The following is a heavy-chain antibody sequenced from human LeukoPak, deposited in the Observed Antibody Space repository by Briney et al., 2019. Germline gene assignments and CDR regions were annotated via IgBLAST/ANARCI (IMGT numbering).Heavy chain of an antibody. V-gene: IGHV1-69*13. CDR3: ARAMSGAGSYYMAWFDP. J-gene: IGHJ5*02. CDR1: GGTFSNYA. D-gene: IGHD3-10*01. CDR2: IIPIFGTT. Sequence: SVKVSCKASGGTFSNYAISWVRQAPGQGLEWMGGIIPIFGTTNYAQKFQGRVTITADESTSTAYMEVSSLRSEDTAAYYCARAMSGAGSYYMAWFDPWGQGTLVTVSS.